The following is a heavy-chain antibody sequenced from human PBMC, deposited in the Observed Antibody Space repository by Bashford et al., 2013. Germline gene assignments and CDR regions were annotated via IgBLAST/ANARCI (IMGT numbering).Heavy chain of an antibody. CDR1: GDSMSGFY. V-gene: IGHV4-59*13. CDR3: ARSGGYVLYFDY. D-gene: IGHD6-13*01. J-gene: IGHJ4*02. CDR2: IYYSGNA. Sequence: SETLSLTCTVSGDSMSGFYWSWIRQSPEKGLEWIGYIYYSGNANYNPSLKSRVSISVDTSKKQFSLRVTSVTAADTAVYYCARSGGYVLYFDYWAREPWSPSPQ.